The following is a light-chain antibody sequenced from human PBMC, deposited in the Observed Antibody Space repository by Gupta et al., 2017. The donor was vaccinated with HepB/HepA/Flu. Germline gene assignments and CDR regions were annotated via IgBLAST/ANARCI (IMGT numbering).Light chain of an antibody. V-gene: IGKV1-27*01. Sequence: DMQMTQTPSSLSASVGDRVTITCRASQDISAYLAWFQQKPGRVPKVLIYAASTLQSGVPSRFSGSGSGTDFTLTITSLQPEEFATYFCQKYDSAPFTFGPGTKVEIK. CDR2: AAS. J-gene: IGKJ3*01. CDR1: QDISAY. CDR3: QKYDSAPFT.